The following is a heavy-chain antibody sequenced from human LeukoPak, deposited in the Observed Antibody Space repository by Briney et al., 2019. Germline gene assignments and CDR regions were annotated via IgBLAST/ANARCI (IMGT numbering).Heavy chain of an antibody. V-gene: IGHV4-39*01. D-gene: IGHD3-22*01. J-gene: IGHJ3*02. CDR3: AILDSSGYPRDAFDI. CDR1: GGSISSSSYY. Sequence: SETLSLTCTVSGGSISSSSYYWGWIRQPPGKGLEWIGSIYYSGSTYYNPSLKSRVTISVDTSKNQFSLELSSVTAADTAAYYCAILDSSGYPRDAFDIWGQGTMVTVSS. CDR2: IYYSGST.